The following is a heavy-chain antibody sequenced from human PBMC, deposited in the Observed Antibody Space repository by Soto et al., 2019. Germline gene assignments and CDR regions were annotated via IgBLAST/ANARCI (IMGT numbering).Heavy chain of an antibody. D-gene: IGHD1-26*01. CDR1: GGSFSGYY. CDR3: ARDNRSIVGATTYYYYGMDV. J-gene: IGHJ6*02. CDR2: INHSGST. Sequence: SETLSLTCAVYGGSFSGYYWSWIRQPPGKGLEWIGEINHSGSTNYNPSDKSRFTISVDTSKNQFSLKLRSVTAADTAVYYCARDNRSIVGATTYYYYGMDVWGQGTTFTVS. V-gene: IGHV4-34*01.